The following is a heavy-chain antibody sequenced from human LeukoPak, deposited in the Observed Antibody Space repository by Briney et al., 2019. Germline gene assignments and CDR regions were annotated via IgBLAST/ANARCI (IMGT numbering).Heavy chain of an antibody. CDR3: ARLDYDFWSGYSILDY. Sequence: ASETLSLTCTVSGGSISSYYWSWIRQPPGKGLEWIGRIYTSGSTNYNPSLKSRVTISVDTSKNQFSLKLSSVTAADTAVYYCARLDYDFWSGYSILDYWGQGTLVTVSS. CDR1: GGSISSYY. CDR2: IYTSGST. V-gene: IGHV4-4*07. J-gene: IGHJ4*02. D-gene: IGHD3-3*01.